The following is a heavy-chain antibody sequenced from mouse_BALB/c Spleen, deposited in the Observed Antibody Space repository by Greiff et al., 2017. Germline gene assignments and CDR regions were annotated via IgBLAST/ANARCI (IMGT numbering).Heavy chain of an antibody. Sequence: EVQLVESGGGLVQPGGSRKLSCAASGFTFSSFGMHWVRQAPEKGLEWVAYISSGSSTIYYPDTVKGRFTISRDNAKNTLYLQMSSLKSEDTAMYYCARHNPYGNFAWFAYWGQGTLVTVSA. CDR2: ISSGSSTI. V-gene: IGHV5-17*02. D-gene: IGHD2-10*02. CDR3: ARHNPYGNFAWFAY. CDR1: GFTFSSFG. J-gene: IGHJ3*01.